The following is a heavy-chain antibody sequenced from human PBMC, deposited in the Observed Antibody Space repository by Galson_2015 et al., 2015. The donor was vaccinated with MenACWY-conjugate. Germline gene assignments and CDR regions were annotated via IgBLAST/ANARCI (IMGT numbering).Heavy chain of an antibody. V-gene: IGHV3-30*02. CDR1: GFSFSDYG. CDR3: AKDHPNYLGSGSRPPHPFDV. J-gene: IGHJ3*01. Sequence: SLRLSCAASGFSFSDYGMHWVRQAPGKGLEWVAFIRYDGSDKYYADSVKGRFTISRDDYKSTLYLEVNSLRTEDTATYFCAKDHPNYLGSGSRPPHPFDVWGRGTMVIVSS. D-gene: IGHD3-10*01. CDR2: IRYDGSDK.